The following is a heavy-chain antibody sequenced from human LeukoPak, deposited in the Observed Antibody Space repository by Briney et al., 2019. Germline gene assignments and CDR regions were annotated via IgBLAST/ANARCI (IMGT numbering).Heavy chain of an antibody. CDR1: GFTFSNYW. J-gene: IGHJ4*02. Sequence: GGSLRLSCATSGFTFSNYWMTWVRQAPGRWLEWVANMKGDGSEQFYADSVKGRFTISRDNSKNTLYLQMNSLRAEDTAVYYCAKDQYKWAAADFDYWGQGTLVTVSS. CDR2: MKGDGSEQ. CDR3: AKDQYKWAAADFDY. V-gene: IGHV3-7*01. D-gene: IGHD1-20*01.